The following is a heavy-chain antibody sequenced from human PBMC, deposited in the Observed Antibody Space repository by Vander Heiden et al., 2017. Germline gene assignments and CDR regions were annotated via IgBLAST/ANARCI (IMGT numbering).Heavy chain of an antibody. V-gene: IGHV2-70*01. J-gene: IGHJ4*02. CDR3: ARIKFGGSGWYSSDY. CDR2: IDWDDDK. Sequence: QVTLRESGPAQVKPTQTLTLTCTFSGFSLSTSGMCVSWIRQPPGKAPEWLALIDWDDDKYYSTSLKTRLTISKDTSKNQVVLTMTNMDPVDTATYYCARIKFGGSGWYSSDYWGQGTLVTVSS. CDR1: GFSLSTSGMC. D-gene: IGHD6-19*01.